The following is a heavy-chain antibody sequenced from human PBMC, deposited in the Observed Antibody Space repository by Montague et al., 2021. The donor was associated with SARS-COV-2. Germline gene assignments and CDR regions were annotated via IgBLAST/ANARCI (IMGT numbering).Heavy chain of an antibody. J-gene: IGHJ5*02. CDR2: INHSGST. D-gene: IGHD3/OR15-3a*01. Sequence: SETLSLTCAVYGGSLRGYYWAWIRQTPAKGLEWIGEINHSGSTNYNPPLKSRLTISVDTSKKQFSLKLNSMTAADTAVYYCARGADYDFWGGFLGYKWFDPWGRVTPVTVSS. CDR1: GGSLRGYY. V-gene: IGHV4-34*01. CDR3: ARGADYDFWGGFLGYKWFDP.